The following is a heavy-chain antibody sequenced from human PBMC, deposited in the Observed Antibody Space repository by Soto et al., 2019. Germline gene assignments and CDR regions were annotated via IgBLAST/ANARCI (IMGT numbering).Heavy chain of an antibody. Sequence: QVQLQESGPGQVKPSETLSLTCTVSGGSMNIYYWTWILQPPGKGLEWIGYVRDTGSTTDNPPLKSRVTISIDTSRNPFSLSRSSVTAADTAVYFCARYSPPKKTYDSNPGWFDPWGQGTLVAVSS. D-gene: IGHD3-22*01. J-gene: IGHJ5*02. V-gene: IGHV4-59*01. CDR1: GGSMNIYY. CDR2: VRDTGST. CDR3: ARYSPPKKTYDSNPGWFDP.